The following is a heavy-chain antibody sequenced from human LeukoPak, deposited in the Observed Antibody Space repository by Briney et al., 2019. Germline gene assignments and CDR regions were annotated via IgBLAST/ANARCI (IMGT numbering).Heavy chain of an antibody. V-gene: IGHV4-34*01. J-gene: IGHJ3*02. CDR1: GGSFSGYY. CDR2: INHSGST. Sequence: SETLSLTCAVYGGSFSGYYWSWIRQPPGKGLEWIGEINHSGSTNYNPSLKSRVTISVDTSKNQFSLKLNSVTAADTAVYYCARGPYCSGGSCYEDDAFDIWGQGTMVTVSS. D-gene: IGHD2-15*01. CDR3: ARGPYCSGGSCYEDDAFDI.